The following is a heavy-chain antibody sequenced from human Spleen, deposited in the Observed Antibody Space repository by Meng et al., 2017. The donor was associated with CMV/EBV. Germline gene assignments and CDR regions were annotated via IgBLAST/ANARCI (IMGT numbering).Heavy chain of an antibody. CDR2: IRSKVNNYAA. CDR3: TRQGEYCSDSTCVLTFDY. V-gene: IGHV3-73*01. CDR1: GST. Sequence: GSTMHWVRQSSGKGLEWVGRIRSKVNNYAAAYVASVKGRFIISRDDSKNTAYLHMDSLVTEDTALYYCTRQGEYCSDSTCVLTFDYWGRGTLVTVSS. J-gene: IGHJ4*02. D-gene: IGHD2-15*01.